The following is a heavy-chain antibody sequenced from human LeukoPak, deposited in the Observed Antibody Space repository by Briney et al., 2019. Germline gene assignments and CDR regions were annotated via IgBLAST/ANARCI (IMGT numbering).Heavy chain of an antibody. J-gene: IGHJ3*02. CDR3: ARDITDSSGYYYSDAFDI. D-gene: IGHD3-22*01. Sequence: SETLSLTCTVSGGSISSSSYYWGWIRQPPGKGLEWIGSIYYSGSTYYNPSLKSRVTISVDTSKNQFSLKLSSVTAADTAVYYCARDITDSSGYYYSDAFDIWGQGTMVTVSS. CDR1: GGSISSSSYY. CDR2: IYYSGST. V-gene: IGHV4-39*07.